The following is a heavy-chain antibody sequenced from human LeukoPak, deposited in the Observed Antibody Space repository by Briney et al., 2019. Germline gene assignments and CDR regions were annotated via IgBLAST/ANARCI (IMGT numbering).Heavy chain of an antibody. V-gene: IGHV4-39*07. CDR3: ARGFGRSGYCTY. CDR2: IYYSGST. J-gene: IGHJ4*02. Sequence: SETLSLTCTVSGGSISSSSYYWGWIRQPPGKGLEWIGSIYYSGSTYYNPSLKSRVTISVDTSKNQFSLKLSSVTAADTDVYYCARGFGRSGYCTYWGQGTLVTVSS. CDR1: GGSISSSSYY. D-gene: IGHD3-22*01.